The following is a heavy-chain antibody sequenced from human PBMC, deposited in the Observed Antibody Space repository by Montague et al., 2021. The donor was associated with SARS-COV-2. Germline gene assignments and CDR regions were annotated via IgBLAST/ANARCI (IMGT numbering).Heavy chain of an antibody. CDR1: GDSISGFL. J-gene: IGHJ4*02. CDR3: ASGVVAAPPVVDY. D-gene: IGHD2-15*01. V-gene: IGHV4-4*07. CDR2: IYANGGT. Sequence: SETLSLTCSVSGDSISGFLWNWIRHPAAKGQERIGLIYANGGTDYNSSPVSRVTMSVDTSKNQTPLKVNSVTAAATAMYYCASGVVAAPPVVDYWGRGTLVTVSS.